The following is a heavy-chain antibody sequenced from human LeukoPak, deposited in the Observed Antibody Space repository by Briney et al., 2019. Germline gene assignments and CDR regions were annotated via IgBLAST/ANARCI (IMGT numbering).Heavy chain of an antibody. V-gene: IGHV4-59*01. Sequence: PSETLSLTCTVSGGSINSYYWSWTRQPAGKGLEWIGYIYYSGSTNYNPSLKSRVTISVDTSKNQFSLKLSSVTAADTAVYYCAREQYSSSWYDYWGQGTLVTVSS. D-gene: IGHD6-13*01. CDR3: AREQYSSSWYDY. CDR1: GGSINSYY. J-gene: IGHJ4*02. CDR2: IYYSGST.